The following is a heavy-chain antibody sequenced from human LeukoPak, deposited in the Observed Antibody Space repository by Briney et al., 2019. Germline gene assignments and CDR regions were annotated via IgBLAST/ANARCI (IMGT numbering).Heavy chain of an antibody. CDR3: APVPLYYYGSGSS. CDR1: GFTFDDYA. D-gene: IGHD3-10*01. CDR2: ISGSGGST. Sequence: GGSLRLSCAASGFTFDDYAMHWVRQAPGKGLEWVSGISGSGGSTNYADSVKGRFTISRDNSKNTLYLQMNSLRAEDTAVYYCAPVPLYYYGSGSSWGQGTLVTVSS. J-gene: IGHJ4*02. V-gene: IGHV3-23*01.